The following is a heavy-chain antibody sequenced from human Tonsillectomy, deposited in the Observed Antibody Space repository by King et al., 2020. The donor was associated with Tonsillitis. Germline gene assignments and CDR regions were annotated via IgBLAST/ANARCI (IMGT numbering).Heavy chain of an antibody. V-gene: IGHV3-21*01. CDR1: GFTFSSYS. CDR2: ISSSSSYI. D-gene: IGHD1-26*01. Sequence: VQLVESGGGLVKPGGSLRLSCAASGFTFSSYSMNWVRQAPGKGLEWVSSISSSSSYIYYADSVKGRFTISRDNAKNSLYLQMNSLRAEDTAVYYCARPSSQTSSAPVAFDIWGQGTMGTVS. J-gene: IGHJ3*02. CDR3: ARPSSQTSSAPVAFDI.